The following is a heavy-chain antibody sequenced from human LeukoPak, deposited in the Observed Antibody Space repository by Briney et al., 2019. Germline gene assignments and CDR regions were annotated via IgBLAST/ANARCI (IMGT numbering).Heavy chain of an antibody. CDR3: AKSVISWPVYYFDY. CDR2: LNWNGGST. Sequence: GGSLRLSCAASGFTFDVYGMSWVRHAPGKGLEWVSGLNWNGGSTGYADSVKGRFIISRDNAKNCLYLQMNSLRAEDTALYYCAKSVISWPVYYFDYWGQGTLVTVSS. V-gene: IGHV3-20*04. CDR1: GFTFDVYG. J-gene: IGHJ4*02.